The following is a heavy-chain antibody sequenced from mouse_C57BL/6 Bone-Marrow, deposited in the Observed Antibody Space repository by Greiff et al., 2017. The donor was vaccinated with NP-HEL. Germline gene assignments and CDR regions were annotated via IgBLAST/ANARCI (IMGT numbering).Heavy chain of an antibody. CDR2: INPNYGTT. J-gene: IGHJ3*01. V-gene: IGHV1-39*01. CDR3: ARSGYYGSRPWFAY. CDR1: GYSFTDYN. Sequence: VQLQQSGPELVKPGASVKISCKASGYSFTDYNMNWVKQSNGKSLEWIGVINPNYGTTSYNQKFKGKATLTVDQSSSTAYMQLNCLTSEDSAVYYCARSGYYGSRPWFAYWGQGTLVTVSA. D-gene: IGHD1-1*01.